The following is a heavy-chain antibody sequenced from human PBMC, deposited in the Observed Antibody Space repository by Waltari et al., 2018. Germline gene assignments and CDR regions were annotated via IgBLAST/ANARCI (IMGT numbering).Heavy chain of an antibody. D-gene: IGHD6-19*01. J-gene: IGHJ4*02. CDR3: ATDVSGCVDFEH. CDR1: GLNFMTYE. V-gene: IGHV3-48*03. CDR2: IGTSAGDK. Sequence: EVQLVESGGDMVHPGGSLRLSCVVHGLNFMTYEMDWVRQAPGKGLGWISHIGTSAGDKYYAESVKGRFTISRDNVKNSLYLQMNSLRVEDTAVYYCATDVSGCVDFEHWGRGTLVTVSS.